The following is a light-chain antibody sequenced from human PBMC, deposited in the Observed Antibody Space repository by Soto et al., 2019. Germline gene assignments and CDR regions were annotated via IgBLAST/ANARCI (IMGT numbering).Light chain of an antibody. CDR2: GAS. Sequence: EIVLTQSPGTLSVSPGERATLSCRASQSVSSNLACYQQKPGQAPRLLIYGASSRATGIPDRFSGSGSGTDFTLTISRLEPEDFAVYYCQQYGSSPLTFGGGTKVDIK. CDR3: QQYGSSPLT. CDR1: QSVSSN. V-gene: IGKV3-20*01. J-gene: IGKJ4*01.